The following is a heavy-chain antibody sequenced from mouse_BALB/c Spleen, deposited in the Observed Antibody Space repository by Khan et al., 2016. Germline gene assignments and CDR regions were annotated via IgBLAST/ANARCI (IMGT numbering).Heavy chain of an antibody. D-gene: IGHD2-4*01. CDR3: ARYDYDYFDY. Sequence: QVQLQQSGPELVKTGASVKISCKATGYTLSNYWIEWIKQRPGHGLEWIGEILPGSGSTHYNEKFKGKATFTADTSSNTAYMQLSSLTSEDSAVYYCARYDYDYFDYWGQGTTLTVSS. CDR2: ILPGSGST. CDR1: GYTLSNYW. V-gene: IGHV1-9*01. J-gene: IGHJ2*01.